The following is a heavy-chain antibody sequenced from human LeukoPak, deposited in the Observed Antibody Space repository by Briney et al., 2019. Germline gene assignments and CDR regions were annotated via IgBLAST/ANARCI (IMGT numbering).Heavy chain of an antibody. V-gene: IGHV4-59*12. CDR2: IYYSGST. CDR1: GGSISNKY. Sequence: SETLSLTCTVSGGSISNKYWSWIRQPPGKGLEWIGSIYYSGSTYYNPSLKSRVTISVDTSKNQFSLKLSSVTAADTAVYYCARVRSSSWEFDYWGQGTLVTVSS. J-gene: IGHJ4*02. D-gene: IGHD6-13*01. CDR3: ARVRSSSWEFDY.